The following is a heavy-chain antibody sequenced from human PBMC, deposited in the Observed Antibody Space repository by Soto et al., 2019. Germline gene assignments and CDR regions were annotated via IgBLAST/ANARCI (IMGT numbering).Heavy chain of an antibody. D-gene: IGHD5-12*01. CDR1: GFTVSGNY. Sequence: EVQLVETGGGLIQTGGSLRLSCAASGFTVSGNYMSWVRQAPGRGLEWVALIYGSDTFYQESVRGRFTISRDLFENTVYLQMSSLSDEDTARYYCTRDAHSGSWYGFWGQGTFVTVSS. J-gene: IGHJ4*02. CDR3: TRDAHSGSWYGF. V-gene: IGHV3-53*02. CDR2: IYGSDT.